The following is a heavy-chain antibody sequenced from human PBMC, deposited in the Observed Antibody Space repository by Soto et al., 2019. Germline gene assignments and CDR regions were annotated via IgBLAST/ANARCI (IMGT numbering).Heavy chain of an antibody. CDR3: AGRSKPGSRSWADD. J-gene: IGHJ4*02. D-gene: IGHD6-6*01. V-gene: IGHV4-59*08. Sequence: SETLSLTCTVSGGSISSYYWSWIRQPPGKGLEWIGYIYYSGSTNYNPSLKSRVTISVDTSKNQFSLKLSSVTAADTAVYYCAGRSKPGSRSWADDWGQGTLVTVSS. CDR1: GGSISSYY. CDR2: IYYSGST.